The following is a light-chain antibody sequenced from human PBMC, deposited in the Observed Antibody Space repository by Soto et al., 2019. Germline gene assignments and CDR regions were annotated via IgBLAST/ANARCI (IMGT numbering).Light chain of an antibody. CDR3: SSYTSSSTLDV. CDR2: EVS. J-gene: IGLJ1*01. CDR1: SSDVGGYNY. Sequence: QSALTQPGSVSGSPGQSITISCTGTSSDVGGYNYVSWYQQHPGKAPKLMIYEVSNRPSGVSNRFSGSKSGNTASLTISGLQAEDEAEYYCSSYTSSSTLDVFGTGTKVTVL. V-gene: IGLV2-14*01.